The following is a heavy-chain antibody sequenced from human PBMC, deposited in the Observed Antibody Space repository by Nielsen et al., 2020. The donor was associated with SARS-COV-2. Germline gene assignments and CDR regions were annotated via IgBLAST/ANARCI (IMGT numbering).Heavy chain of an antibody. J-gene: IGHJ4*02. V-gene: IGHV4-59*01. CDR1: GGSISSYY. CDR2: IYYSGST. Sequence: GSLRLSCTVSGGSISSYYWSWIRQPPGKGLEWIGYIYYSGSTNYNPSLKSRVTISVDTSKNQFSLKLSSVTAADTAVYYCAREDGSGVDYWGQGTLVTVSS. CDR3: AREDGSGVDY. D-gene: IGHD6-19*01.